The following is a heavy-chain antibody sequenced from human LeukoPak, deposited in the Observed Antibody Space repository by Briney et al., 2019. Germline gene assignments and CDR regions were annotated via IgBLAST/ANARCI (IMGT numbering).Heavy chain of an antibody. V-gene: IGHV4-59*01. Sequence: SETLSLTCTVSGGSISSYYWSWIRQPAGKGLEWIGYIYYSGSTNYNPSLKSRVTISVDTSKNQFSLKLSSVTAADTAVYYCARVVPDYARGIWFDPWGQGTLVTVSS. D-gene: IGHD4-17*01. CDR1: GGSISSYY. CDR3: ARVVPDYARGIWFDP. J-gene: IGHJ5*02. CDR2: IYYSGST.